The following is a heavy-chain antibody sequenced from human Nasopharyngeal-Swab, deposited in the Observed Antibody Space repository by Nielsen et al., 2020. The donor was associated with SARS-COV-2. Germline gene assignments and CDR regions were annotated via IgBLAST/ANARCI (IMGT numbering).Heavy chain of an antibody. CDR3: ARDLRGTLDY. CDR1: GGSFSGYY. Sequence: SETLSLTCAVYGGSFSGYYWSWIRQPPGKGLEWIGYIYYSGSTYYNPSLKSRVTISVDTSKNQFSLKLSSVTAADTAVYYCARDLRGTLDYWGQGTLVTVSS. J-gene: IGHJ4*02. V-gene: IGHV4-30-4*01. CDR2: IYYSGST. D-gene: IGHD5/OR15-5a*01.